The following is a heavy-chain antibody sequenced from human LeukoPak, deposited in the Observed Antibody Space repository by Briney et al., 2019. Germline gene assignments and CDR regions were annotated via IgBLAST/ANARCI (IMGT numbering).Heavy chain of an antibody. V-gene: IGHV3-74*01. Sequence: GGSLRLSCAASGFAFNTYWMHWVRQAPGKGLVWVSRIRSDGSSTSYADSVRGRFTICRDNAKNTLYRQMNSLRAEDTAVYYCAGVLGVRDLAYFDYWGHGTLVTVSS. CDR2: IRSDGSST. D-gene: IGHD3-10*01. CDR1: GFAFNTYW. CDR3: AGVLGVRDLAYFDY. J-gene: IGHJ4*01.